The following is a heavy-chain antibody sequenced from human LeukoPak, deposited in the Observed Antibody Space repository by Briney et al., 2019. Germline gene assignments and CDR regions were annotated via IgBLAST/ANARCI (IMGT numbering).Heavy chain of an antibody. CDR1: GGSISSSSYY. CDR2: IYYSGST. V-gene: IGHV4-39*07. D-gene: IGHD3-22*01. CDR3: TNLWYYYDSSGYYYNYYYMDV. Sequence: SETLSLTCTVSGGSISSSSYYWGWIRQPPGKGLEWIGSIYYSGSTYYNPSLKSRVTISVDTSKNQFSLKLSSVTAADTAVYYCTNLWYYYDSSGYYYNYYYMDVWGKGTTVTVSS. J-gene: IGHJ6*03.